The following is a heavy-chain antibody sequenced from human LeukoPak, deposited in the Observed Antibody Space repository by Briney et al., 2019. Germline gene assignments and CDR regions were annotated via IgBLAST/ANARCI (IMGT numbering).Heavy chain of an antibody. CDR2: IYYSGST. CDR3: ARXGRISNWFDP. D-gene: IGHD2-15*01. CDR1: GGSISSYY. Sequence: SETLSLTCTVSGGSISSYYWSWIRQPPGKGLEWIGYIYYSGSTNYNPSLKSRVTISVDTSKNQFSLKLTSVTAADTAVYYCARXGRISNWFDPWGQGTLVTVSS. J-gene: IGHJ5*02. V-gene: IGHV4-59*08.